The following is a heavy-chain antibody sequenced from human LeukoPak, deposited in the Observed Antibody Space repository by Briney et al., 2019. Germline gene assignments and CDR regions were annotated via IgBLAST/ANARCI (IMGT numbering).Heavy chain of an antibody. CDR1: GGTFSSYA. CDR2: IIPIFGTA. J-gene: IGHJ6*02. Sequence: GASVKVSCKASGGTFSSYAISWVRQAPGQGLEWMGGIIPIFGTANYAQKFQGRVTITADESTSTAYMELSSLRSEGTAVYYCAREWNDSSGYYYVGSHYYYYYGMDVWGQGTTVTVSS. V-gene: IGHV1-69*13. CDR3: AREWNDSSGYYYVGSHYYYYYGMDV. D-gene: IGHD3-22*01.